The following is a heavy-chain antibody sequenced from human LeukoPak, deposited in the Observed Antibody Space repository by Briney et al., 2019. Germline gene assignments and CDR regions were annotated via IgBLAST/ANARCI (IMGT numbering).Heavy chain of an antibody. CDR3: AKRLAVLGPSFDL. CDR1: GFTFGSYA. D-gene: IGHD6-19*01. Sequence: GESLRLSCTASGFTFGSYAMSWVRQAPGRGLEWVSAISASVSNTYYADSVRGRFTISRGNSKNTLYLQMNSLTPEDTAIYYCAKRLAVLGPSFDLWGQGALVTVPS. V-gene: IGHV3-23*01. CDR2: ISASVSNT. J-gene: IGHJ4*02.